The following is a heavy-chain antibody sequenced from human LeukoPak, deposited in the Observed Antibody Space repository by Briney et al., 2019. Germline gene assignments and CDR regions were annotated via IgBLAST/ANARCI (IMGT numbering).Heavy chain of an antibody. CDR2: LSHSGVT. Sequence: SETLSLICSVSGSSVTSVSYWAWIRQTPEKGLEWIGSLSHSGVTYYNPSLTSQLSTPVDTSNNRFSLTLTSVTAADTAVYYCARVGSSNTHYDFWGPGILVTVSS. CDR3: ARVGSSNTHYDF. D-gene: IGHD3-10*01. J-gene: IGHJ4*02. CDR1: GSSVTSVSY. V-gene: IGHV4-38-2*02.